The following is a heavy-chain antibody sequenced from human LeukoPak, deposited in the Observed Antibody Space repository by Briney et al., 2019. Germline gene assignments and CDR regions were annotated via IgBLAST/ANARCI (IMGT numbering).Heavy chain of an antibody. D-gene: IGHD3-22*01. V-gene: IGHV3-11*01. J-gene: IGHJ4*02. CDR2: ISSSGSTI. CDR3: ARKTIVVMTQTEY. Sequence: GGSLRLSCAASGFTFSDYYMSWIRQAPGKELEWVSYISSSGSTIYNADSVKGRFTISRDNAKNSLFLQMNSLRAEDTAVYYCARKTIVVMTQTEYWGQGTLVTVSS. CDR1: GFTFSDYY.